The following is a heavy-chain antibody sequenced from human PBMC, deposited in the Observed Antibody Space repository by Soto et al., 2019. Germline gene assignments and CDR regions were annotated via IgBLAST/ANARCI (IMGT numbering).Heavy chain of an antibody. CDR1: GFTFSSYP. D-gene: IGHD6-19*01. Sequence: EVQLLESGGGLVQPGGSLRLSCAASGFTFSSYPMSWVRQALGKGLEWVSAISGSGGGTYYADSVKGRFTISRDNSKNTLYLQMNSLRAEDTAVYYCANRLRGWLTFDYWGQGTLVTVSS. J-gene: IGHJ4*02. CDR2: ISGSGGGT. V-gene: IGHV3-23*01. CDR3: ANRLRGWLTFDY.